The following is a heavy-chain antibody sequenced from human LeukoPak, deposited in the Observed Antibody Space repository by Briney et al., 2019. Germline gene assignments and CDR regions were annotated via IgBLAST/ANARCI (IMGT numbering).Heavy chain of an antibody. CDR3: AKDRGYYGSGSYNY. CDR1: GR. J-gene: IGHJ4*02. V-gene: IGHV3-23*01. D-gene: IGHD3-10*01. CDR2: ISGSGGST. Sequence: PGGSLRLSCAASGRVRQAPGKGLEWVSAISGSGGSTYYADSVKGRFTISRDNSKNTLYLQMNSLRAEDTAVYYCAKDRGYYGSGSYNYWGQGTLVTVSS.